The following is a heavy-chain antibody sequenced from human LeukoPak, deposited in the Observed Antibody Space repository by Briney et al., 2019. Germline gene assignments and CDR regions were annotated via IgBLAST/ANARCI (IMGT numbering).Heavy chain of an antibody. CDR1: GFTFDDYG. V-gene: IGHV3-20*04. CDR2: INWNGGST. Sequence: PGGSLRLSCAASGFTFDDYGMSWVRQAPGKGLEWVSGINWNGGSTGYADSVKGRFTISRDNAKNSLYLQMNSLRAEGTALYYCARDVGEASPADAFDIWGQGTMVTVSS. D-gene: IGHD2-15*01. CDR3: ARDVGEASPADAFDI. J-gene: IGHJ3*02.